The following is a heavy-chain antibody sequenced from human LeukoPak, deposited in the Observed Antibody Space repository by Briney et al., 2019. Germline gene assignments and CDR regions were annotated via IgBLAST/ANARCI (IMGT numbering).Heavy chain of an antibody. J-gene: IGHJ4*02. CDR3: TRLRYCSSTSCYEDY. CDR2: IRSKANSYAT. V-gene: IGHV3-73*01. CDR1: GFTFSGSA. D-gene: IGHD2-2*01. Sequence: GGSLRLSCAASGFTFSGSAMHWVRQASGKGLEWVGRIRSKANSYATAYAASVKGRFTISRDDSKNTAYLQMNSLKTEDTAVYYCTRLRYCSSTSCYEDYWGQGTLVTVSS.